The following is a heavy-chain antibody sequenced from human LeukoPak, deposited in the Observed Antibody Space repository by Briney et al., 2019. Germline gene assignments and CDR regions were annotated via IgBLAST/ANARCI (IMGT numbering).Heavy chain of an antibody. Sequence: PGGSLRLSCAASGFTFSSYAMHWVRQAPGKGLEWVAVISYDGSNKYYADSVKGRFTISRDNSKNTLYLQVNSLRAEDTAVYYCARVIAAPDYWGQGTLVTVSS. CDR2: ISYDGSNK. V-gene: IGHV3-30*04. CDR1: GFTFSSYA. CDR3: ARVIAAPDY. D-gene: IGHD6-6*01. J-gene: IGHJ4*02.